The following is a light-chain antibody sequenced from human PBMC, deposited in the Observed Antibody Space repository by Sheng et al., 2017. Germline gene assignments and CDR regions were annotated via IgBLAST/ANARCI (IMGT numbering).Light chain of an antibody. CDR2: GAS. CDR1: QSVSSSY. Sequence: EIVLTLSPGTLSLSPGESATLSCRASQSVSSSYLAWYQQKPGQAPRLLIYGASSRATGIPDRFSGSGSGTDFTLTISRLEPEDFAVYYCQQYDSSPPKYTFGQGTKLEI. V-gene: IGKV3-20*01. CDR3: QQYDSSPPKYT. J-gene: IGKJ2*01.